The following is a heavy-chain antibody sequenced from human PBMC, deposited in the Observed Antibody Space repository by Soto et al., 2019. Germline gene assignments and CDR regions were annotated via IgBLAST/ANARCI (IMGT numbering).Heavy chain of an antibody. Sequence: RALVNRTQTLTLTCTFSRFSLSTRGMCVSCIRQPPGKSLDWLALIDLDDDKYYSTSLKTRLTISKDTSKNQVVLTMTNMDPVDTATYYCARMRRGYYDSSGSAYYYYYGMDVWGQGTTVSVSS. V-gene: IGHV2-70*01. CDR1: RFSLSTRGMC. J-gene: IGHJ6*02. CDR3: ARMRRGYYDSSGSAYYYYYGMDV. CDR2: IDLDDDK. D-gene: IGHD3-22*01.